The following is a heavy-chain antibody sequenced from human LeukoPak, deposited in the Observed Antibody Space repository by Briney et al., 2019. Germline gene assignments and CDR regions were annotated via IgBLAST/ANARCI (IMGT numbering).Heavy chain of an antibody. D-gene: IGHD5-18*01. CDR3: ARDTNTAMVSAFGY. CDR2: ISSSSSYI. Sequence: GGSLRLSCAASGFTFSSYNMNWVRRAPGKGLEWVSSISSSSSYIYYADSVKGRFTISRDNAKNSLYLQMNSLRAEDTAVYYCARDTNTAMVSAFGYWGQGTLVTVSS. J-gene: IGHJ4*02. CDR1: GFTFSSYN. V-gene: IGHV3-21*06.